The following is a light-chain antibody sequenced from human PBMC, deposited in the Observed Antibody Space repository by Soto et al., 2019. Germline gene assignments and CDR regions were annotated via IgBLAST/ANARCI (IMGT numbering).Light chain of an antibody. V-gene: IGKV1-33*01. CDR1: QDIGTS. J-gene: IGKJ3*01. CDR3: QHENNLPPFT. Sequence: DIQMTQSPSSLSASVGARVSITCQASQDIGTSLSWFQHKPGRAPKLLIYGASYLETGVPSRFRGSGSGTDFTFTITGLQPEDIATYYCQHENNLPPFTFGPGTIVDIK. CDR2: GAS.